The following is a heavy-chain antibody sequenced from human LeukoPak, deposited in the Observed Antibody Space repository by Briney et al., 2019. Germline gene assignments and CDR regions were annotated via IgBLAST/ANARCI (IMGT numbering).Heavy chain of an antibody. V-gene: IGHV4-30-2*01. CDR3: TRDSAREMATIN. D-gene: IGHD5-24*01. Sequence: SETLSLTCTVSGGSISSGGYYWSWIRQPPGKGLEWIGYISHSGSTYYNPSLKSRVTISVDRSKNQFSLKVTSVTAADTAVYYCTRDSAREMATINWGQGTLVTVSS. CDR1: GGSISSGGYY. CDR2: ISHSGST. J-gene: IGHJ4*02.